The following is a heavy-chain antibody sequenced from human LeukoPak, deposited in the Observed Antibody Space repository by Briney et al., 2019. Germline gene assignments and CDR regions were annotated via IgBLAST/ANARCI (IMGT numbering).Heavy chain of an antibody. Sequence: GGSLRLSCAASGFTVSSNYMSWVRQAPGKGLEWVSVIYSGGSTYYADSVKGRFTISRDNSKDTLYLQMNSLRAEDTAVYYCATLQVVVVAATGDWFDPWGQGTLVTVSS. CDR2: IYSGGST. V-gene: IGHV3-53*01. D-gene: IGHD2-15*01. CDR3: ATLQVVVVAATGDWFDP. J-gene: IGHJ5*02. CDR1: GFTVSSNY.